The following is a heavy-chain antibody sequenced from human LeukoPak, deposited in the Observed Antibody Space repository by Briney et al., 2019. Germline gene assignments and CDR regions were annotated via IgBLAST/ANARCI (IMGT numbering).Heavy chain of an antibody. D-gene: IGHD4-17*01. Sequence: SETLSLTCAVYGGSFSGYHWSWIRQPPGKGLEWIGEINHSGSTNYNPSLKSRVTISVDTSKNQFSLKLSSVTAADTAVYYCARRMTTSDYWGQGTLVTVSS. CDR3: ARRMTTSDY. J-gene: IGHJ4*02. CDR1: GGSFSGYH. V-gene: IGHV4-34*01. CDR2: INHSGST.